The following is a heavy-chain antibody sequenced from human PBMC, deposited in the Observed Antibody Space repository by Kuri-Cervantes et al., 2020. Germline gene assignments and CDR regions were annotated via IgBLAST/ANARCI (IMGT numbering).Heavy chain of an antibody. J-gene: IGHJ1*01. CDR1: GGSISSGDYY. CDR2: MYYSGST. CDR3: ARGSGWYFY. Sequence: SCTVSGGSISSGDYYWSWIRQPPGKGLEWIGYMYYSGSTNYNPSLKSRVTISVDTSKNQFSLRLSSVTAADTAVYFCARGSGWYFYWGQGTLVTVSS. D-gene: IGHD6-19*01. V-gene: IGHV4-61*08.